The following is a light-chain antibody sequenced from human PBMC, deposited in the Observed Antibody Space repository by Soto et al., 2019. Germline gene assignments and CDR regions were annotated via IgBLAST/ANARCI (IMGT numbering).Light chain of an antibody. CDR2: DVS. CDR1: GSDVGGYNY. Sequence: QSVLTQPASVSGSPGQSITISCTGTGSDVGGYNYVSWYQQHPGKAPKLMIYDVSNRPSGVSNRFSGSKSGNTASLTISVLQAEDEADYYCSSYTSSSTLGIYAFGTGTKGTVL. J-gene: IGLJ1*01. CDR3: SSYTSSSTLGIYA. V-gene: IGLV2-14*01.